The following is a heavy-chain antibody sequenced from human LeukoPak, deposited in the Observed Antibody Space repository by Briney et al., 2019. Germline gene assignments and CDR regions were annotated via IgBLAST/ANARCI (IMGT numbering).Heavy chain of an antibody. J-gene: IGHJ5*02. CDR1: GGSFSGYY. CDR2: IYYSGST. D-gene: IGHD2-15*01. Sequence: PSETLSLTCAVYGGSFSGYYGSWIRQPPGKGLEWIGYIYYSGSTNYNPSLKSRVTISVDTSKNQFSLKLSSVTAADTAVYYCARSVVAATWWFDPWGQGTLVTVSS. CDR3: ARSVVAATWWFDP. V-gene: IGHV4-59*01.